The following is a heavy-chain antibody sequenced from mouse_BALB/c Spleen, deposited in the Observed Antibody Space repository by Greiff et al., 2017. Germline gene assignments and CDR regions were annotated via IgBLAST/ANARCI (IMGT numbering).Heavy chain of an antibody. CDR2: ILPGSGST. J-gene: IGHJ4*01. CDR3: ARSNGNYAMDY. Sequence: QVQLQQSGAELMKPGASVKISCKATGYTFSSYWIERVKQRPGHGLEWIGEILPGSGSTNYNEKFKGKATFTADTSSNTAYMQLSNLTSEDSAVYYCARSNGNYAMDYWGQGTSVTVSS. D-gene: IGHD2-1*01. CDR1: GYTFSSYW. V-gene: IGHV1-9*01.